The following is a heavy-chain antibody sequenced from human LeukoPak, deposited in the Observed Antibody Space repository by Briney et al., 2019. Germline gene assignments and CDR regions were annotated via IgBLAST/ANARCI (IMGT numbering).Heavy chain of an antibody. D-gene: IGHD6-6*01. CDR1: GFTFSSYW. Sequence: PGGSLRLSCAASGFTFSSYWMSWVRQAPGKGLEWVAFIRYDGSNKYYADSVKGRFTISGDNSKNTLYLQMNSLRAEDTAVYYCANGQLAPDDYFDYWGQGTLVTVSS. V-gene: IGHV3-30*02. CDR3: ANGQLAPDDYFDY. J-gene: IGHJ4*02. CDR2: IRYDGSNK.